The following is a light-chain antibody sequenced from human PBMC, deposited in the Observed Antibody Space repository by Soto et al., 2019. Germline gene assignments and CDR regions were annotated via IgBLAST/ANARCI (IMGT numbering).Light chain of an antibody. V-gene: IGKV3-20*01. CDR1: QSVSNNY. Sequence: EIVLTQSPATVSLSPGERATLSCRASQSVSNNYLAWYQQKPGQAPRLLIYGASNRATGIPDRFSGSGSGTDITLTISRLEPEDFAVYYCQQYVSSGTFGQGTKVDI. J-gene: IGKJ1*01. CDR3: QQYVSSGT. CDR2: GAS.